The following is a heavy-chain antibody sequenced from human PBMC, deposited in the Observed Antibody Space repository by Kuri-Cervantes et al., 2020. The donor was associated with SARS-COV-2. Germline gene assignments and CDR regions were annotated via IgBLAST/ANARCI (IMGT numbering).Heavy chain of an antibody. CDR1: GCSFSKYT. Sequence: GGSLRLSCAASGCSFSKYTMNWVRQAPGKGLEWLSYIDSSSSTIYSADCVKGRFSISRDNAKNSLYLQMNSLRAEDTAVYYCAKDSALVVAAPILSFLDYWGQGTPVTVSS. D-gene: IGHD2-15*01. V-gene: IGHV3-48*01. CDR2: IDSSSSTI. J-gene: IGHJ4*02. CDR3: AKDSALVVAAPILSFLDY.